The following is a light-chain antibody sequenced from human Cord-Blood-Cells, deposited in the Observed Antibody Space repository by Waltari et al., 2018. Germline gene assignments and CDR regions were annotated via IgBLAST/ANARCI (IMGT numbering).Light chain of an antibody. CDR2: AAS. V-gene: IGKV1-39*01. CDR1: QSMSSY. Sequence: IQMPQSPSSPSASVGARATITCRASQSMSSYVYWYQQKPGKAPKVLIYAASSLQSGVPSRCSGSGSGIDFALTISSLQPEDFATYYCQQSYSTVTFGRGTKVEI. J-gene: IGKJ4*01. CDR3: QQSYSTVT.